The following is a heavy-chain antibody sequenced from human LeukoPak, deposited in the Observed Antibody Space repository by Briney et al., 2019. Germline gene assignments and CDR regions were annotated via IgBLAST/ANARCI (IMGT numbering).Heavy chain of an antibody. CDR3: ARAVGATTPWFDP. D-gene: IGHD1-26*01. J-gene: IGHJ5*02. Sequence: GGSLRLSCAASGFTFSSYWMSWVRQAPGKGLEWVANIKQDGSEKYYVDSVKGRFTISRDNAKNSLYLQMNSLRAEDTAVYYCARAVGATTPWFDPWGLGTLVTVSS. V-gene: IGHV3-7*04. CDR2: IKQDGSEK. CDR1: GFTFSSYW.